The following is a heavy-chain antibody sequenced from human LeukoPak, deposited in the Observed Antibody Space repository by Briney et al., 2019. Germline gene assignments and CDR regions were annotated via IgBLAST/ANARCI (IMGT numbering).Heavy chain of an antibody. CDR3: ARGYDILTAHREAFDI. J-gene: IGHJ3*02. D-gene: IGHD3-9*01. Sequence: GGSLRLSCAASGFTFSSYWMNWVRQAPGKGLEWVSYISSSGSTIYYADSVKGRFTISRDNAKNSLYLQMNSLRAEDTAVYYCARGYDILTAHREAFDIWGQGTMVTVSS. V-gene: IGHV3-48*04. CDR2: ISSSGSTI. CDR1: GFTFSSYW.